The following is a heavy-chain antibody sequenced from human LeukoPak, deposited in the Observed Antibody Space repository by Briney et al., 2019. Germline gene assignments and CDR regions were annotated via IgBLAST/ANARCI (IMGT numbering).Heavy chain of an antibody. V-gene: IGHV1-18*04. D-gene: IGHD6-19*01. J-gene: IGHJ4*02. CDR2: ISAYNGNT. Sequence: ASVKVSCKASGYTFTGYYMHWVRQAPGQRLEWMGWISAYNGNTNYAQKLQGRVTMTTDTSTSTAYMELRSLRSDDTAVYYCASDGGRNSGWYPYYFDYWGQGTLVTVSS. CDR1: GYTFTGYY. CDR3: ASDGGRNSGWYPYYFDY.